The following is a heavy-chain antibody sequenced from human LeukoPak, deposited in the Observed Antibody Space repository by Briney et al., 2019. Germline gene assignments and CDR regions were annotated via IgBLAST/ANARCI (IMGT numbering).Heavy chain of an antibody. Sequence: ASVKVSCKASGYTFTGYHMHWVRQAPGQGLEWMGWINPNSGGTNYAQKFQGRVTMTRDTSISTAYMELSRLRSDDTAVYYCARDLVAVAGKAIDYWGQGTLVTVSS. CDR3: ARDLVAVAGKAIDY. V-gene: IGHV1-2*02. CDR1: GYTFTGYH. CDR2: INPNSGGT. D-gene: IGHD6-19*01. J-gene: IGHJ4*02.